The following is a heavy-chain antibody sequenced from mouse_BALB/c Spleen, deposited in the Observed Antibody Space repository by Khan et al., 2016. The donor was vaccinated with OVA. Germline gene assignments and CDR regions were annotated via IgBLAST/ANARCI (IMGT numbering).Heavy chain of an antibody. Sequence: DLLKPGASVKLSCKASGYTFTSYWINWIKQRPGQGLEWIGRIAPGSGSIYYNEMFKDKATLTVDTSSSTAYIQLNSLSSEDSAVYFCARAIGGKVPLDYWGQGTTLTVSS. J-gene: IGHJ2*01. CDR1: GYTFTSYW. D-gene: IGHD1-1*02. V-gene: IGHV1S41*01. CDR2: IAPGSGSI. CDR3: ARAIGGKVPLDY.